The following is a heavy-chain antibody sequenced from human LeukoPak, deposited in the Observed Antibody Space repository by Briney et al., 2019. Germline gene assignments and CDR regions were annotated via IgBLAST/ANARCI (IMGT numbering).Heavy chain of an antibody. V-gene: IGHV4-31*03. D-gene: IGHD3-22*01. CDR1: GGSISSGGYY. J-gene: IGHJ3*02. Sequence: SETLSLTCTVSGGSISSGGYYWSWIRQHPGKGLEWIGYIYYSGSTYYNPSLKSRVTISVDTSKNQFSLKLSSVTAADTAVYYCAREKEYDSSGYPDDAFDIWGQGTMVTVSS. CDR2: IYYSGST. CDR3: AREKEYDSSGYPDDAFDI.